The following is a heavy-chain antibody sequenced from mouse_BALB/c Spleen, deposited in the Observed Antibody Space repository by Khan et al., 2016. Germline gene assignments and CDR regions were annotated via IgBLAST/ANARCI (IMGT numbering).Heavy chain of an antibody. V-gene: IGHV1S135*01. J-gene: IGHJ4*01. CDR2: IDPYNGGT. CDR1: GYAFTSYN. CDR3: AREEGIRGAMDY. Sequence: VQLKESGPELVKPGASVKVSCKASGYAFTSYNMYWVKQSHGKSLEWIGDIDPYNGGTSYNQKFKGKATLTVDKSSSTAYMHLNSLTSEDSAVYYCAREEGIRGAMDYWGQGTSVTVSS.